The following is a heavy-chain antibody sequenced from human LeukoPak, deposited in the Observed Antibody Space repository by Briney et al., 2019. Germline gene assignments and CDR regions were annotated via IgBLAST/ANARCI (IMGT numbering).Heavy chain of an antibody. CDR3: ATSGRAAAGTRDAFDI. Sequence: SETLSLTCAVYGGSFSGYYWSWIRQPPGKGLEWIGEINHSGSTNYNPSLKSRVTMSVDTSKNQFSLKLSSVTAADTAVYYCATSGRAAAGTRDAFDIWGQGTMVTVSS. J-gene: IGHJ3*02. CDR1: GGSFSGYY. V-gene: IGHV4-34*01. D-gene: IGHD6-13*01. CDR2: INHSGST.